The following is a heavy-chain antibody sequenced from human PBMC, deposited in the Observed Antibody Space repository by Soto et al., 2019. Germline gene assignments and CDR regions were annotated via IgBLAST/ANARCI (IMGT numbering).Heavy chain of an antibody. CDR3: ARDSSGYLDAFDI. CDR2: IIPILGIA. Sequence: QVQLVQSGAKVKKPGSSVKVSCKASGGTFSSYTISWVRQAPGQGLEWMGRIIPILGIANYAQKFQGRVTITADKSTSTAYMELSSLRSEDTAVYYCARDSSGYLDAFDIWGQGTMVTVSS. J-gene: IGHJ3*02. D-gene: IGHD3-22*01. V-gene: IGHV1-69*08. CDR1: GGTFSSYT.